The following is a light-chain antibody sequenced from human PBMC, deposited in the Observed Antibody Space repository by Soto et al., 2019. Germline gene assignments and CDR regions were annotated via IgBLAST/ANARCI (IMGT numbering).Light chain of an antibody. CDR1: QSVSSY. V-gene: IGKV3-20*01. J-gene: IGKJ2*01. CDR2: DAS. CDR3: QHYGGSPPNT. Sequence: EIVLAQSPATLSLSPGERATLSCRASQSVSSYLAWYQQKPGQAPRLLIYDASNRATGIPARFSGSGSGTDFTLTITRLEPEDFAVYYCQHYGGSPPNTFGQGTRLQIK.